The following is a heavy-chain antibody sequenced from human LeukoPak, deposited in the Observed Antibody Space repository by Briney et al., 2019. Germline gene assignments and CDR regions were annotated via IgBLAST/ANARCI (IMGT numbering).Heavy chain of an antibody. D-gene: IGHD2-15*01. CDR3: ARAAIVVVVAATPVWFDP. V-gene: IGHV3-30*03. J-gene: IGHJ5*02. CDR1: GFTFSSYW. CDR2: ISYDGSNK. Sequence: GGSLRLSCAASGFTFSSYWMHWVRQAPGKGLEWVTVISYDGSNKYYADSVKGRFTISRDNSKNTLYLQMNSLRAEDTAVYYCARAAIVVVVAATPVWFDPWGQGTLVTVSS.